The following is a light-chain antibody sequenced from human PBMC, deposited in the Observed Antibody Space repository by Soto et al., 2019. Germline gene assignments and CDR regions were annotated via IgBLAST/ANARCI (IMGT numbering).Light chain of an antibody. CDR2: GAS. J-gene: IGKJ1*01. Sequence: EIVLTQSPGTLYLSPGERATLSCRASQSVSSSYLAWYQQKPGQAPRLLIYGASSRATGIPDRFSGSGSGTHFTLTISRLEPEYFAVYYSQQYGSSPWTFGRGTKVEIK. CDR3: QQYGSSPWT. V-gene: IGKV3-20*01. CDR1: QSVSSSY.